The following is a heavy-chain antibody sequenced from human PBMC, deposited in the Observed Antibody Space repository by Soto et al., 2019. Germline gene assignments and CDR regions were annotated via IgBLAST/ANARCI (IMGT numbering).Heavy chain of an antibody. D-gene: IGHD4-17*01. Sequence: GGSLRLSCAASGFTFSSYWMSWVRQAPGKGLEWVANQKQDGSEMHDVDSVKGRFTISRDNAKNSLYLQMDSLRAGDTAVYYCARGLNYGDYGRGYYFDYWGQGTLVTVSS. CDR1: GFTFSSYW. V-gene: IGHV3-7*03. J-gene: IGHJ4*02. CDR3: ARGLNYGDYGRGYYFDY. CDR2: QKQDGSEM.